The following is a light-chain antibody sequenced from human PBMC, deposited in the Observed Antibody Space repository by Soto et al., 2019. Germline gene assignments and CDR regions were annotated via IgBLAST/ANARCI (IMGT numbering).Light chain of an antibody. J-gene: IGKJ5*01. CDR1: QSVSSSY. V-gene: IGKV3D-20*01. Sequence: EIVLTQSPAILSLSPGERATLSCGASQSVSSSYLAWYQQKPGLAPRLLIYDASSRATGIPDRFSSSGSGTYFTLTISRLEPEDFAVYYCQQYGSSPITFGQGTRLEIK. CDR2: DAS. CDR3: QQYGSSPIT.